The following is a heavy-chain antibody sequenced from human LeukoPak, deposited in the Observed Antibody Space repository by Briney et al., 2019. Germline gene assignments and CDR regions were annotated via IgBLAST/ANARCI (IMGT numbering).Heavy chain of an antibody. CDR2: IIPIFGTA. Sequence: SVNVSCKASGGTFSSYAISWVRQAPGQGLEWMGGIIPIFGTANYAQKFQGRVTITADESTSTAYMELSSLRSEDTDVYYCARGGGYCSGGSCYSEGPNYYYGMDVWGQGTTVTVSS. V-gene: IGHV1-69*13. D-gene: IGHD2-15*01. CDR1: GGTFSSYA. CDR3: ARGGGYCSGGSCYSEGPNYYYGMDV. J-gene: IGHJ6*02.